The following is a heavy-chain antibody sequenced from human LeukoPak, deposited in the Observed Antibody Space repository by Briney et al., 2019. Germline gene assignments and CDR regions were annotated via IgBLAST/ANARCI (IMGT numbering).Heavy chain of an antibody. CDR1: GGSISSYY. Sequence: SETLSLTCTVSGGSISSYYWSWIRQPPGKGLEWIGYIYYSGSTNYNPSLKSRVTISVDTSKNQFSLKLSSVTAADTAVYYCARAFYDSSGYYSPLRYWGQGTQVTVSS. D-gene: IGHD3-22*01. J-gene: IGHJ4*02. V-gene: IGHV4-59*01. CDR3: ARAFYDSSGYYSPLRY. CDR2: IYYSGST.